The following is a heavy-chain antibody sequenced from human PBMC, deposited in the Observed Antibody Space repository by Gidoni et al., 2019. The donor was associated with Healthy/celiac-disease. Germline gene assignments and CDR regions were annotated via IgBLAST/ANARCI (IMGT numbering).Heavy chain of an antibody. CDR3: AKKFKSGSYYPEYFQH. CDR1: GFTFSSYA. J-gene: IGHJ1*01. D-gene: IGHD1-26*01. Sequence: EVQLLESGGGLVQPGGSLRLSCAASGFTFSSYARSWVRQAPGKGLEWVSAISGSGGSTYYADSVKGRFTISRDNSKNTLYLQMSSLRAEDTAVYYCAKKFKSGSYYPEYFQHWGQGTLVTVSS. V-gene: IGHV3-23*01. CDR2: ISGSGGST.